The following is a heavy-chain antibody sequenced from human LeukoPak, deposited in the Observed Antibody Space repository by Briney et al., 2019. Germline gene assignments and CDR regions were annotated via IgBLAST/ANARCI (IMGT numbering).Heavy chain of an antibody. J-gene: IGHJ4*02. CDR3: ARDLGIPIGGHSNSRFEY. Sequence: ASVKVSCKASGYTFTDNNMHWVRQAPGQGLELMGWVNPNSGDTNYVRNFQGRVTMTRDTSISTAYMELGRLRSDDTAIYYCARDLGIPIGGHSNSRFEYWGQGTLVTVSS. V-gene: IGHV1-2*02. D-gene: IGHD3-16*02. CDR1: GYTFTDNN. CDR2: VNPNSGDT.